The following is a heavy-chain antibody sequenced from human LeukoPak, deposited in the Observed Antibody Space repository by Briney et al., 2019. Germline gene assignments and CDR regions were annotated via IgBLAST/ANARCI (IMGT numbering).Heavy chain of an antibody. J-gene: IGHJ2*01. V-gene: IGHV4-34*01. CDR1: GGSFSGYY. Sequence: SETLSLTCAVYGGSFSGYYWRWIRQPPGKGLEWIGEINHSGSTNYNPSLKSRVTISVDTSKNQFSLKLSSVTAADTAVYYCARGSGYSYSRAVRVKRDWYFDLWGRGTLVTVSS. CDR2: INHSGST. CDR3: ARGSGYSYSRAVRVKRDWYFDL. D-gene: IGHD5-18*01.